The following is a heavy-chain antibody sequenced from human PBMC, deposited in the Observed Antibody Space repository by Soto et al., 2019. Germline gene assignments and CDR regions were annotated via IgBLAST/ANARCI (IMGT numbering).Heavy chain of an antibody. CDR3: ARAYDFWSGLDYYYGMDV. Sequence: ASVKVSCKASGYTFTSYGISWVRQAHGQGLVWMGLISAYNGNTNYAQKLQGRVTMTTDTSTSTAYMELRSLRSDDTAVYYCARAYDFWSGLDYYYGMDVWGQGTTVTVSS. D-gene: IGHD3-3*01. CDR2: ISAYNGNT. CDR1: GYTFTSYG. J-gene: IGHJ6*02. V-gene: IGHV1-18*01.